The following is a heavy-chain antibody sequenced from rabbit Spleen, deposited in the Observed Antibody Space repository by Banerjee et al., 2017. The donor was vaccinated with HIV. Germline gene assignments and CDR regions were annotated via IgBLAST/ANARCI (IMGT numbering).Heavy chain of an antibody. Sequence: QEQLEESGGDLVQPEGSLTLTCEASGLDFSSGYDMCWVRQAPGKGLEWIACIYAGSSGSTYYASWAKGRFTISKTSSTTVTLQMTSLTAADTATYFCARDLYGGSGDYIDVYFDLWGPGTLVTVS. CDR3: ARDLYGGSGDYIDVYFDL. CDR1: GLDFSSGYD. V-gene: IGHV1S45*01. CDR2: IYAGSSGST. D-gene: IGHD8-1*01. J-gene: IGHJ4*01.